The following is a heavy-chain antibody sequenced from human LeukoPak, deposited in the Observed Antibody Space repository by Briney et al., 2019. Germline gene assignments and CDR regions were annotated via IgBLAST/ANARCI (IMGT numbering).Heavy chain of an antibody. CDR3: AREQVSTGLGPNFDY. V-gene: IGHV4-39*02. CDR1: GGSISSSSYY. J-gene: IGHJ4*02. Sequence: SETLSLTCTVSGGSISSSSYYWGWIRQPPGKGLEWIGSIYYSGSTYYNPSLKSRVTISVDTSKNQFSLKLSSVTAADTAVYYCAREQVSTGLGPNFDYWGQGTLVTVSS. D-gene: IGHD3-16*01. CDR2: IYYSGST.